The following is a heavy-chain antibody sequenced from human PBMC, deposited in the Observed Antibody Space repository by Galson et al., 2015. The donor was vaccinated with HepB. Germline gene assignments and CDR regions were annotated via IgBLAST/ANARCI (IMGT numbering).Heavy chain of an antibody. D-gene: IGHD2-2*02. CDR1: GFTFSSYS. V-gene: IGHV3-48*02. J-gene: IGHJ6*02. Sequence: LRLSCAASGFTFSSYSMNWVRQAPGKGLEWVSYISSSSSTIYYADSVKGRFTISRDNAKNSLYLQMNSLRDEDTAVYYCASLGYCSSTSCYTIYGMDVWGQGTTVTVSS. CDR3: ASLGYCSSTSCYTIYGMDV. CDR2: ISSSSSTI.